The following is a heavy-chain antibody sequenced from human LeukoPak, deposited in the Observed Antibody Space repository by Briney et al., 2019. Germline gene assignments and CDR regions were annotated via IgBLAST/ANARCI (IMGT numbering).Heavy chain of an antibody. CDR1: GFTFSSHW. V-gene: IGHV3-7*05. CDR3: ARDKTVGGTTLDY. CDR2: INQDGSDK. J-gene: IGHJ4*02. D-gene: IGHD1-26*01. Sequence: GGSLRLSCAASGFTFSSHWMTWVRQAPGKGLEWVANINQDGSDKYYVDSVKGRFTISRDNAKNSLYLQMNSLRAEDTAVYYCARDKTVGGTTLDYWGQGTLVTVSS.